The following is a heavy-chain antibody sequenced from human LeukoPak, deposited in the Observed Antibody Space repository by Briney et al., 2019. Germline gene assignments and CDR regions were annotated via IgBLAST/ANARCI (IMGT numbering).Heavy chain of an antibody. CDR1: GFTFSSYA. CDR2: ISWNSGSI. CDR3: ARSGDSKTIDY. J-gene: IGHJ4*02. Sequence: GGSLRLSCEASGFTFSSYAMTWVRQAPGKGLEWVSGISWNSGSIGYADSVKGRFTISRDNAKNSLYLQMSSLRPEDTAVYYCARSGDSKTIDYWGQGSLVTVSS. D-gene: IGHD1-26*01. V-gene: IGHV3-9*01.